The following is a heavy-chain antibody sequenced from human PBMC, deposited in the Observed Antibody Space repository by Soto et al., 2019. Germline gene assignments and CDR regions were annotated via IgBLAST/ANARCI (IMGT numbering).Heavy chain of an antibody. V-gene: IGHV4-30-4*01. CDR3: ARVGIVVVVAANLGGSAFDI. CDR2: IYYSGST. CDR1: GGSISSGDYY. J-gene: IGHJ3*02. Sequence: SETLSLTCTVSGGSISSGDYYWSWIRQPPGKGLEWIGYIYYSGSTYYNPSLKSRVTISVDTSKNQFSLKLSSVTAADTAVYYCARVGIVVVVAANLGGSAFDIWGQRTMVTVSS. D-gene: IGHD2-15*01.